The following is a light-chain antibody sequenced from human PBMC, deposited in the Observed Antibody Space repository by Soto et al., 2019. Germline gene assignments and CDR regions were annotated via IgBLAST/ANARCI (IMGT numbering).Light chain of an antibody. J-gene: IGKJ5*01. CDR3: QQSYSTPSIT. CDR1: QSISSY. V-gene: IGKV1-39*01. Sequence: IHMTQSPSSLSESVRNTVTIACRASQSISSYLNSYQQKPGKAPKLMVYAASSLQSGVPSRFSGSGSGTDFTLTISSLQPEDFATYYCQQSYSTPSITFGQGTRLEIK. CDR2: AAS.